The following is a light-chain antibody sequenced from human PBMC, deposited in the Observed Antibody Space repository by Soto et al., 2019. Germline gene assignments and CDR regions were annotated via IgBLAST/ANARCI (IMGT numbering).Light chain of an antibody. V-gene: IGKV2-30*02. Sequence: DVVLTQSPLSLPVTLGQPASISCSSIQVLVHRDVDTRFSWYQQRPGQSPRRLIHAISNRDSGVPDRFSGSGSGTDFTLRISWVEAEDVGIYYCMQHTHWPHTFGQGTKVDIK. CDR3: MQHTHWPHT. CDR1: QVLVHRDVDTR. CDR2: AIS. J-gene: IGKJ1*01.